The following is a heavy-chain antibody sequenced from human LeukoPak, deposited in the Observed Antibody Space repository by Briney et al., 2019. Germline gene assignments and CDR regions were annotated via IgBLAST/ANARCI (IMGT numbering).Heavy chain of an antibody. CDR1: GGSISSGGYY. CDR2: IYYSGST. V-gene: IGHV4-31*03. CDR3: ARYSSSWSYFDY. D-gene: IGHD6-13*01. Sequence: SETLSLTCTVSGGSISSGGYYWSWIRQHPGKGLEWIGYIYYSGSTYYNPSLKSRVTISVDTSKNQFSLKLSSVTAADTAVYYCARYSSSWSYFDYWAREPWSPSPQ. J-gene: IGHJ4*02.